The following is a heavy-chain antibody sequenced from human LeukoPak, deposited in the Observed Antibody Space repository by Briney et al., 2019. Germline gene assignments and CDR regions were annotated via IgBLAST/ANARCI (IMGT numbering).Heavy chain of an antibody. CDR1: GFTFSSYT. V-gene: IGHV3-30*02. CDR2: IRYDGSNK. Sequence: QPGGSLRLSCAASGFTFSSYTMNWVRQAPGKGLEWVAFIRYDGSNKYYADSVKGRFTISRDNSMNTLYLQMNSLRAEDTAVYYCAKDSRRMYYYYMDVWGKGTTVTISS. D-gene: IGHD2/OR15-2a*01. CDR3: AKDSRRMYYYYMDV. J-gene: IGHJ6*03.